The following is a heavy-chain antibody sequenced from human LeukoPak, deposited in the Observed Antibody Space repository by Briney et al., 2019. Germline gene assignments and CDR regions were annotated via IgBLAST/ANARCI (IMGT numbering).Heavy chain of an antibody. V-gene: IGHV1-69*13. CDR3: ARRGCSSTSWYNWFDP. CDR2: IIPIFGTA. D-gene: IGHD2-2*01. Sequence: SVKVSCKASGGTFSSYAISRVRQAPGQGLEWMGGIIPIFGTANYAQKFQGRVTITADESTSTAYMELSSLRSEDTAVYYCARRGCSSTSWYNWFDPWGQGTLVIVSS. J-gene: IGHJ5*02. CDR1: GGTFSSYA.